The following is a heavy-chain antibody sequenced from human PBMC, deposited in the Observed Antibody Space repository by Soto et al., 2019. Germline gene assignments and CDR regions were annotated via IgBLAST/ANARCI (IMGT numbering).Heavy chain of an antibody. J-gene: IGHJ4*02. V-gene: IGHV3-15*07. Sequence: GGSLRLSCAASGFTFSNAWMNWVRQAPGKGLEWVGRIKSKTDGGTTDYAAPVKGRFTISRDDSKNTLYLQMNSLKTEDTAVYYCTTDGLDILTGYYDYWGQGTLVTVSS. CDR2: IKSKTDGGTT. CDR1: GFTFSNAW. D-gene: IGHD3-9*01. CDR3: TTDGLDILTGYYDY.